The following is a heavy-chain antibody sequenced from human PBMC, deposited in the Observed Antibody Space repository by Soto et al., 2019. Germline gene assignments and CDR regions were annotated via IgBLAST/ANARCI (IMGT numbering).Heavy chain of an antibody. CDR1: GFTFSSYA. J-gene: IGHJ5*02. CDR2: ISGSGGST. Sequence: GGSLRLSCAASGFTFSSYAMSWVRQAPGKGLEWVSAISGSGGSTYYADSVKGRFTISRDNSKNTLYLQMNSLRAEDTAVYYCANWGGGWPRNWFDPWGQGTLVTVSS. V-gene: IGHV3-23*01. CDR3: ANWGGGWPRNWFDP. D-gene: IGHD6-19*01.